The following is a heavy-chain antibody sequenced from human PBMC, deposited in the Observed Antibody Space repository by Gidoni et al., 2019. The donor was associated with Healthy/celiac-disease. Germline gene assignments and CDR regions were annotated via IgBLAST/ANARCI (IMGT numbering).Heavy chain of an antibody. Sequence: QLQLQESGPGLVKPSETLSLTCTVSGGSISSSSYYWGWIRQPPGKGLEWIGSIYYSGSTYYNPSLKSRVTISVDTSKNQFSLKLSSVTAADTAVYYCARHSMPFWSGYSDAFDIWGQGTMVTVSS. CDR3: ARHSMPFWSGYSDAFDI. D-gene: IGHD3-3*01. V-gene: IGHV4-39*01. CDR2: IYYSGST. J-gene: IGHJ3*02. CDR1: GGSISSSSYY.